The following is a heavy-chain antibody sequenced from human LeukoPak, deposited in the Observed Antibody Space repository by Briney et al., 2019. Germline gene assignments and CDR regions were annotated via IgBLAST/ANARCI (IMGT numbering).Heavy chain of an antibody. CDR2: TYYRSKWYN. V-gene: IGHV6-1*01. J-gene: IGHJ3*02. CDR3: ARGAWSSSWSGDDAFDI. CDR1: GDSVSSNSAA. Sequence: SQTLSLTCAISGDSVSSNSAAWNWIRQSPSRGLEWLGRTYYRSKWYNDYAVSVKGRITINPDTSKNQFSLQLNSVTPEDTAVYYCARGAWSSSWSGDDAFDIWGQGTMVTVSS. D-gene: IGHD6-13*01.